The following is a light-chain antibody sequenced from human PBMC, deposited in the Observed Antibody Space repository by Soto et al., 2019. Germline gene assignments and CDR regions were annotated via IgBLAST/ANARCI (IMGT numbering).Light chain of an antibody. Sequence: QSALTQPASVSGSPGQSITISCSGTSSDVGGYSYVSWYQYHPGKAPKLMIYDVSNRPSGVSNRFSGSKSGNTASLTLSGLQAEDEADYYCSSYTSSSTYVFGTGTKVTVL. V-gene: IGLV2-14*03. J-gene: IGLJ1*01. CDR1: SSDVGGYSY. CDR2: DVS. CDR3: SSYTSSSTYV.